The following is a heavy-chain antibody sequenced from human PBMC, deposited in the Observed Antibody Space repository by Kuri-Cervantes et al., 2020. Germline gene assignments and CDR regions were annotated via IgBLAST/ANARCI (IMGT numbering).Heavy chain of an antibody. CDR3: AKEHYYYGMDV. J-gene: IGHJ6*02. Sequence: GGSLRLSCAASGFTFSSYGMHWVRQAPGKGLDWVAVISYDGSNKYYADSVKGRFTISRDNSKNTLYLQMNSLRAEDTAVYYCAKEHYYYGMDVWGQGTTVTVSS. CDR1: GFTFSSYG. V-gene: IGHV3-30*18. CDR2: ISYDGSNK.